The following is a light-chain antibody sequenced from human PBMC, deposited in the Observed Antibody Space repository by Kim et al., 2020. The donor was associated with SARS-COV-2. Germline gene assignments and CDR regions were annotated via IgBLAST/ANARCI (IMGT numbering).Light chain of an antibody. Sequence: SSELTQDPTVSVALGQTVRITCQGDSLRSYYASWYQQKPGQAPILVIYGKNNRPSGIPDRFSGSNSGNTASLTITGAQAEDEADYYCNSRDSSSDHVVFGGGTQLTVL. J-gene: IGLJ2*01. V-gene: IGLV3-19*01. CDR1: SLRSYY. CDR3: NSRDSSSDHVV. CDR2: GKN.